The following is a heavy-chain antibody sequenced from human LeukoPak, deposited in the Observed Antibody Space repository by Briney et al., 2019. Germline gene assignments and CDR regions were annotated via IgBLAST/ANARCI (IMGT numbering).Heavy chain of an antibody. Sequence: GGSLRLSCAPSGFTFSDYYMSWIRQAPGKGLEGVSYFSSSSSYTNYADSVKGRFTISRDNAKNSLYLQMNSLRAEDTAVYYCARDHYDILTGYYHDAFDIWGQGTMVTVSS. D-gene: IGHD3-9*01. CDR2: FSSSSSYT. CDR1: GFTFSDYY. J-gene: IGHJ3*02. CDR3: ARDHYDILTGYYHDAFDI. V-gene: IGHV3-11*06.